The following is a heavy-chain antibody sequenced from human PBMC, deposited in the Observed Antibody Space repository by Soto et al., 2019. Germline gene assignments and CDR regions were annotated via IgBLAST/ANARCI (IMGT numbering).Heavy chain of an antibody. CDR2: ISAYNGNT. CDR1: GYTFTSYG. Sequence: ASVKVFCKASGYTFTSYGISWVRQAPGQGLEWMGWISAYNGNTNYAQKLQGRVTMTTDTSTSTASMELRSLRSDDTAVYYCAVSSGWYRRVDYWGQGTLVTVSS. CDR3: AVSSGWYRRVDY. D-gene: IGHD6-19*01. V-gene: IGHV1-18*04. J-gene: IGHJ4*02.